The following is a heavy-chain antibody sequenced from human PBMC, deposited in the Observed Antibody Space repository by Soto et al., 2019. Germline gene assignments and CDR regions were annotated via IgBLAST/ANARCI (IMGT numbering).Heavy chain of an antibody. Sequence: QVQLVQSGAEVKKPGASVKVSCKASGITYTTYAIHWVRQAPGQGLEWMGWINTGNGNTRYSQRFQGRVTPTTDTSASTAYMDLSSLTSEDTAVYYCARAISGYVTCGQGTLITVSS. CDR2: INTGNGNT. CDR1: GITYTTYA. V-gene: IGHV1-3*04. J-gene: IGHJ5*02. D-gene: IGHD5-12*01. CDR3: ARAISGYVT.